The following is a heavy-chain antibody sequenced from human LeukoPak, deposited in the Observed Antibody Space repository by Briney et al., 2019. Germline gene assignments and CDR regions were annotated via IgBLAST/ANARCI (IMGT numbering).Heavy chain of an antibody. V-gene: IGHV4-31*03. CDR1: GGSISSGGYY. J-gene: IGHJ4*02. D-gene: IGHD2-2*01. Sequence: SETLSLTCTVSGGSISSGGYYWSWIRQHPGKGLEWIGYIYYSGSTYYNPSLKSRVTISVDTSKNQFSLKLSSVTAADTAVYYCARDYCSSTSCYLDYWGQGTLVAVSS. CDR2: IYYSGST. CDR3: ARDYCSSTSCYLDY.